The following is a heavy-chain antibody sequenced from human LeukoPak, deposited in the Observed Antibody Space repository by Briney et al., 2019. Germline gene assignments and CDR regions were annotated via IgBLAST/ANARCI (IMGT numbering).Heavy chain of an antibody. CDR1: GGTFSSCA. CDR3: ARTIPSGGDGYSFFDY. CDR2: IIPIFGTA. V-gene: IGHV1-69*13. J-gene: IGHJ4*02. D-gene: IGHD5-24*01. Sequence: SVKVSCKASGGTFSSCAISWVRQAPGQGLEWMGGIIPIFGTANYAQKFQGRVTITADESTSTAYMELSSLRSEDTAVYYCARTIPSGGDGYSFFDYWGQGTLVTVSS.